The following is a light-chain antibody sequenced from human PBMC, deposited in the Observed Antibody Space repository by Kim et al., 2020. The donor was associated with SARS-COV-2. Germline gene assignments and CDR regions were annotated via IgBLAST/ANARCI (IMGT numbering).Light chain of an antibody. V-gene: IGLV3-1*01. CDR1: KLGDKY. CDR3: QAWDSSTGVV. Sequence: SYELTQPPSVSVSPGQTASITCSGDKLGDKYACWYQQKPGQSPVLVFYQDSKRPSGIPERFSGSNSGNTATLTISGTQAMDEADYYCQAWDSSTGVVFGGGTQLTVL. J-gene: IGLJ2*01. CDR2: QDS.